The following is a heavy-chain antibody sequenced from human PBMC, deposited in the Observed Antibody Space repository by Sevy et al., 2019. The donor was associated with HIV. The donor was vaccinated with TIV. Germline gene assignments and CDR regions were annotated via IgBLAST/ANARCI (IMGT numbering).Heavy chain of an antibody. CDR3: GRAGLVGYSYSHDC. V-gene: IGHV3-7*01. J-gene: IGHJ4*02. D-gene: IGHD5-18*01. CDR1: GFSFSSYW. Sequence: GGSLRLSCAASGFSFSSYWMSWVRQAPGKGLEWVATMKQDGTEKDYVDSVKGRSTIARDNTKSSLFLQMNSLSAEDAVVYYCGRAGLVGYSYSHDCWGRGSLVTVAS. CDR2: MKQDGTEK.